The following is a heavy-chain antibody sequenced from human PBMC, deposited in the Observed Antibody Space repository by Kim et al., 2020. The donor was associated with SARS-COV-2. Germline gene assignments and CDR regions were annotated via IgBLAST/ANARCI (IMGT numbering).Heavy chain of an antibody. D-gene: IGHD2-2*01. Sequence: SVKVSCKASGGTFNTYAISWVRQAPGQGLEWMGGIIPLFGTASYAQKFQGRVTITAHESTTTAYMELSSLRSEDTAVYYCAREGSSSLAVEYSYRLDVWGQGTLVTVSS. CDR3: AREGSSSLAVEYSYRLDV. CDR2: IIPLFGTA. CDR1: GGTFNTYA. V-gene: IGHV1-69*13. J-gene: IGHJ6*02.